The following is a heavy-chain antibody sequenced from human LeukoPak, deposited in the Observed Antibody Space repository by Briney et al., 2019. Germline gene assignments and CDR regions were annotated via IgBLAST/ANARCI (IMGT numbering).Heavy chain of an antibody. CDR1: GGSISSGDYY. D-gene: IGHD6-13*01. Sequence: SQTLSLTCTVSGGSISSGDYYWSWIRQPPGKGLEWVGYIYYSGSTYYNPSLQSRVTISVDTSKNQFSLKQSSVTAADTAVYYCAREGEIAAAGTFRHWGQGTLVTVSS. J-gene: IGHJ4*02. V-gene: IGHV4-30-4*08. CDR2: IYYSGST. CDR3: AREGEIAAAGTFRH.